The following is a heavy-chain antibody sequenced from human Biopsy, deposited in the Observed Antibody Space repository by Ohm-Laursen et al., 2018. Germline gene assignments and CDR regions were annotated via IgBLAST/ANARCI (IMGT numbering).Heavy chain of an antibody. CDR1: GASISSAAYR. Sequence: TLSLTCAVSGASISSAAYRWSWIRQLPGKGLEWIGYISHSGSTSYNPSLRSLVTISTDTSTNQFSLKVRSVTAADTAMYYCAGATSGTSLYDPWGQGILVTVSS. CDR2: ISHSGST. D-gene: IGHD6-13*01. J-gene: IGHJ5*02. CDR3: AGATSGTSLYDP. V-gene: IGHV4-31*01.